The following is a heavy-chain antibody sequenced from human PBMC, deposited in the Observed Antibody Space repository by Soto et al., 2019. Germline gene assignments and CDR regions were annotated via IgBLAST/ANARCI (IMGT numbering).Heavy chain of an antibody. J-gene: IGHJ6*03. CDR1: GGSISSSNW. D-gene: IGHD6-19*01. Sequence: QVQLQESGPGLVKPSGTLSLTCGVSGGSISSSNWWSWVRQSPGKGLEWIGEIYQSGSTNYNPSLKSRVTISVDMSKNQFSLKLRSVTAADTAVYYCARAAGLLTYYSYMDVWGKGTTVTVFS. CDR3: ARAAGLLTYYSYMDV. CDR2: IYQSGST. V-gene: IGHV4-4*02.